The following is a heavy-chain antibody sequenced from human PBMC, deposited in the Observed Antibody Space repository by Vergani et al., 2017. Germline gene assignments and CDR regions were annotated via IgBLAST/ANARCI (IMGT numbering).Heavy chain of an antibody. CDR3: ARRLPMYSHNIFDP. CDR2: INHSGST. Sequence: QVQLQQWGAGLLQPSETLSLTCAVYGGSFSGYYWSWIRQPPGKGLEWIGEINHSGSTNSNPSLKSRVTISVDTSKNQFSLKLSSVTAADTAVYYCARRLPMYSHNIFDPWGQGTLVTVSS. V-gene: IGHV4-34*01. D-gene: IGHD1-1*01. CDR1: GGSFSGYY. J-gene: IGHJ5*02.